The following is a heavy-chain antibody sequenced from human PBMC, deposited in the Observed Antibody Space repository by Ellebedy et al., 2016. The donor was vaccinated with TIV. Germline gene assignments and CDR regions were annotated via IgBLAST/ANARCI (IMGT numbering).Heavy chain of an antibody. CDR2: INQIGSS. CDR1: TGSVDGRPY. D-gene: IGHD2-8*02. J-gene: IGHJ4*02. CDR3: ARGETYCWECLDY. Sequence: SETLSLXCTASTGSVDGRPYWGWIRQSPGKGLEWIGEINQIGSSTYNPSLKSRVTMSIDTSKNEFSLSLSSLTAADTAIYYCARGETYCWECLDYWGQGTLVTVSS. V-gene: IGHV4-34*01.